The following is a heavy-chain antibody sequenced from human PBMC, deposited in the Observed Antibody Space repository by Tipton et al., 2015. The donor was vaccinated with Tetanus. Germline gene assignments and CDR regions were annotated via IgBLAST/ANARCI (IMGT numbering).Heavy chain of an antibody. CDR1: GGSISSSSYY. Sequence: TLSLICTVSGGSISSSSYYWGWIRQPPGKGLEWIGSIYYSGSTYYNPSLKSRVTISVDTSKNQFSLKLSSVTAADTAVYYCARVFGYNWNDALYYYGMDVWGQGTTVTVSS. CDR3: ARVFGYNWNDALYYYGMDV. V-gene: IGHV4-39*07. CDR2: IYYSGST. D-gene: IGHD1-1*01. J-gene: IGHJ6*02.